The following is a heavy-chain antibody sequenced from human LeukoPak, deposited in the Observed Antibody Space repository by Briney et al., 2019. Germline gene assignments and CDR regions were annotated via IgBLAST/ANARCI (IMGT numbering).Heavy chain of an antibody. V-gene: IGHV3-33*01. Sequence: GRALRLSCAASGFTFSNYGMHWVRQAPGKGREWVALIWYDGSNKYYADSVKGRFTISRDNSKNTLYLQMNSLRAEDTAVYYCARGVQLWRTAYWGQGTMVTVSS. J-gene: IGHJ4*02. CDR1: GFTFSNYG. D-gene: IGHD1-1*01. CDR2: IWYDGSNK. CDR3: ARGVQLWRTAY.